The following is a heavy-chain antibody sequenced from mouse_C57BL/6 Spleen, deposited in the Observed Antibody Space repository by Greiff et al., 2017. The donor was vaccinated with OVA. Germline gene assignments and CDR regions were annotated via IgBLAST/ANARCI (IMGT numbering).Heavy chain of an antibody. V-gene: IGHV1-42*01. CDR2: INPSTGGT. CDR3: ARGYGNCDY. Sequence: VQLQQSGPELVKPGASVKISCKASGYSFTGYYMNWVQQSPEKSLEWIGEINPSTGGTTYNQKFKAKATLTVDKSSSTAYMQLKSLTSEDSAVYYCARGYGNCDYWGQGTTLTVSS. CDR1: GYSFTGYY. D-gene: IGHD2-10*02. J-gene: IGHJ2*01.